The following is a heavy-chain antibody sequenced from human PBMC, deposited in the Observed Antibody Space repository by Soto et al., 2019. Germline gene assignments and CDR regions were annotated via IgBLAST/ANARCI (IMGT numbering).Heavy chain of an antibody. V-gene: IGHV1-46*01. D-gene: IGHD2-15*01. CDR3: AKDGEEGSCRGGSCYTSNWFDS. CDR2: INPAADST. Sequence: ASVKVSCKTSGYTFITYYMSWVRQAPGQGLEWMGLINPAADSTTYAQKFQGRVTMTGDTSTRTVFMELSSLRSEDTALYYCAKDGEEGSCRGGSCYTSNWFDSWGQGTLVTVSS. CDR1: GYTFITYY. J-gene: IGHJ5*01.